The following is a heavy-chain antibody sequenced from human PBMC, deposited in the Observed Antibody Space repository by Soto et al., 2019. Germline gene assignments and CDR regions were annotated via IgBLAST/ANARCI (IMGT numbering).Heavy chain of an antibody. D-gene: IGHD2-2*01. Sequence: KPSDTLSLSSAVSGGSFSSSNGWSWVRQPPGKGLGWIGGVDRIGGSNYIRSLKSRVTISVDKSNNQFALKLCAVAAAVMAMYYFARGLPVYCSSTSCYSPVASYGMDVWGQGTTVTVSS. CDR3: ARGLPVYCSSTSCYSPVASYGMDV. CDR2: VDRIGGS. V-gene: IGHV4-4*02. J-gene: IGHJ6*02. CDR1: GGSFSSSNG.